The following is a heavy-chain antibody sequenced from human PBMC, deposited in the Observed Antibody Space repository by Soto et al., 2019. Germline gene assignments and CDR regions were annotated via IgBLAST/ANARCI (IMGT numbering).Heavy chain of an antibody. V-gene: IGHV1-2*02. CDR1: GYTFTGYY. CDR2: INPNSGAT. D-gene: IGHD3-9*01. Sequence: GASVKVSCKASGYTFTGYYMHWVRQAPGQGLEWLGWINPNSGATIYAQKFQGRVTMTRDMSINTAYMELSRLRSDDTAVYYCARDSYYDILTGYSRNAFDIWGQGTMVTVSS. J-gene: IGHJ3*02. CDR3: ARDSYYDILTGYSRNAFDI.